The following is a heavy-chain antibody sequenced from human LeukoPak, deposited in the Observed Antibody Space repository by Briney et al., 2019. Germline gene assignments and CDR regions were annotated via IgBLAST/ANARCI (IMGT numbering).Heavy chain of an antibody. CDR3: ARDMDIGDYRTTGY. Sequence: ASVKVSCKASGFTFTAYYIHWVRQAPGQGLEWMGRLKPNSGGTNFPQKFQGRVTMTRDTSISTAYVELNRLTFDDTAVYYCARDMDIGDYRTTGYWGQGTLVTVSS. D-gene: IGHD2-2*03. CDR2: LKPNSGGT. CDR1: GFTFTAYY. V-gene: IGHV1-2*06. J-gene: IGHJ4*01.